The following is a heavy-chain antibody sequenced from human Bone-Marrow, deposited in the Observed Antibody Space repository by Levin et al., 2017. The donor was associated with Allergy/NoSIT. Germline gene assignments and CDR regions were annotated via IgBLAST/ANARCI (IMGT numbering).Heavy chain of an antibody. Sequence: GGSLRLSCAASGFTFSSYGMHWVRQAPGKGLEWVAVISYDGSNKYYADSVKGRFTISRDNSKNTLYLQMNSLRAEDTAVYYCAKDSSVSSPDIVVVPAAKVYYYYGMDVWGQGTTVTVSS. CDR2: ISYDGSNK. CDR1: GFTFSSYG. CDR3: AKDSSVSSPDIVVVPAAKVYYYYGMDV. D-gene: IGHD2-2*01. J-gene: IGHJ6*02. V-gene: IGHV3-30*18.